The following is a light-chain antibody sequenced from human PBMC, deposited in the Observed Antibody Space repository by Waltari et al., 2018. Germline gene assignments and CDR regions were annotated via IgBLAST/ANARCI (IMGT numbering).Light chain of an antibody. CDR3: AAWDDSLSGFVL. CDR1: SSNIGRNF. V-gene: IGLV1-47*01. J-gene: IGLJ2*01. CDR2: MDN. Sequence: QSVLTQPPSVSGTPGQRVTISCSGSSSNIGRNFVYWYQQLPGTAPKLLIYMDNQRPSGVPDRFSGSKSGPSASLAISGLRSEDECNYYCAAWDDSLSGFVLFGGGTKVTVL.